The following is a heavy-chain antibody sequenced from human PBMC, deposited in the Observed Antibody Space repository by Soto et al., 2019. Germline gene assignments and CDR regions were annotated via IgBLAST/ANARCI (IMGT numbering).Heavy chain of an antibody. V-gene: IGHV1-69*06. CDR3: VRAAAGRGWFDP. Sequence: QVQLVQSGAEVKEPGSSVKVSCKASGGTFSSYAISWVRQAPGQGLEWMGGIIPIFGTANYAQKFQGRVTITADKSTSTAYMELSSLRSEDTAVYYYVRAAAGRGWFDPWGQGTLVTVSS. CDR2: IIPIFGTA. D-gene: IGHD6-13*01. CDR1: GGTFSSYA. J-gene: IGHJ5*02.